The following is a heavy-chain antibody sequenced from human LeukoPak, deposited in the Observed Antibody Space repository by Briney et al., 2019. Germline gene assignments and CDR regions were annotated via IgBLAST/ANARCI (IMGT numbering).Heavy chain of an antibody. Sequence: SETLSLTCTVPGGSISSYYWSWIRQPPGKGLEWIGYIYYSGSTNYNPSLKSRVTISVDTSKNQFSLKLSSVTAADTAVYYCARHRTAMVLNWFDPWGQGTLVTVSS. CDR2: IYYSGST. J-gene: IGHJ5*02. D-gene: IGHD5-18*01. V-gene: IGHV4-59*08. CDR1: GGSISSYY. CDR3: ARHRTAMVLNWFDP.